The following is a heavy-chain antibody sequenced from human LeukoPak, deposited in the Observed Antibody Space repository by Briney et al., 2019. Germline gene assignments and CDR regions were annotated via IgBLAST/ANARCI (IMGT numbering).Heavy chain of an antibody. CDR1: GFAFDNYA. D-gene: IGHD6-13*01. Sequence: GGSLRLSCGASGFAFDNYAMNWVRQAPGKGLEWVSNISGRGGSTYYADSVKGRFTISRDNAKNTLYLQMNNLRAEDTAVHYCAKDSGIPARGKVEYFQDWGQGTLVTVSS. CDR3: AKDSGIPARGKVEYFQD. J-gene: IGHJ1*01. V-gene: IGHV3-23*01. CDR2: ISGRGGST.